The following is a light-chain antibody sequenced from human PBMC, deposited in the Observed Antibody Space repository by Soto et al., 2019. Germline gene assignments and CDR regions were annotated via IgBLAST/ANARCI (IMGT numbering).Light chain of an antibody. V-gene: IGLV2-14*01. CDR2: EVS. J-gene: IGLJ1*01. CDR1: SRDIGGYNF. CDR3: SSFRSGTTL. Sequence: QSALTQPASVSGSPGQSITISCTGTSRDIGGYNFVSWYHQHPGKAPKLMIYEVSNRPSGVSDRFSGSKSGNTASLTISGLQAEDEADYYCSSFRSGTTLFGTGTKLTVL.